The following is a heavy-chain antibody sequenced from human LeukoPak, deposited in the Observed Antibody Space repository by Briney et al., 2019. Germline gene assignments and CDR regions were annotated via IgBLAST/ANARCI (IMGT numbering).Heavy chain of an antibody. CDR2: INHSGST. CDR3: ARGPSHLGGCWFDP. CDR1: GGSISSYY. J-gene: IGHJ5*02. D-gene: IGHD3-16*01. Sequence: SETLSLTCTVSGGSISSYYWSWIRQPPGKGLEWIGEINHSGSTNYNPSLKSRVTISVDTSKNQFSLKLSSVTAADTAVYYCARGPSHLGGCWFDPWGQGTLVTVSS. V-gene: IGHV4-34*01.